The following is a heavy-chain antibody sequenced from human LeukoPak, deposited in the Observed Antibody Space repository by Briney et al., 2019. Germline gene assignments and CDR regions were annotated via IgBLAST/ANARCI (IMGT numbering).Heavy chain of an antibody. CDR3: ARHRRRDDILTGYLN. D-gene: IGHD3-9*01. J-gene: IGHJ4*02. Sequence: SETLSLTCTVSGGSISSSNYYWGWIRQPPGKGLEWIGSIYYSGSTYYNPSLKSRVTISVDTSKNQFSLKLSSVTAADTAVYYCARHRRRDDILTGYLNWGQGTLVTVSS. CDR2: IYYSGST. CDR1: GGSISSSNYY. V-gene: IGHV4-39*01.